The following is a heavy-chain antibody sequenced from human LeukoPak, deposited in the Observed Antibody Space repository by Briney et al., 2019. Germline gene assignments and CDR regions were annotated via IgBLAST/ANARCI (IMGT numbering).Heavy chain of an antibody. CDR2: IWYDGTKK. D-gene: IGHD4-17*01. J-gene: IGHJ4*02. CDR1: GFTFSSYG. Sequence: GGSLRLSCTASGFTFSSYGMHWVRQASGRGLEWVALIWYDGTKKYYVDSVKGRLTVSRDNSKNILYVQMNSLRAEDTAVYYCARDFGDYGVLDNWGQGTLVTVSS. V-gene: IGHV3-33*01. CDR3: ARDFGDYGVLDN.